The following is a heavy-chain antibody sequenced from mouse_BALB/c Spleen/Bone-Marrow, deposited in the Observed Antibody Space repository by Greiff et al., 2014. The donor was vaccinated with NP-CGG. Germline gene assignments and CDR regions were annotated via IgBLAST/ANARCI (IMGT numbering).Heavy chain of an antibody. Sequence: VQLKESGAELVKPGASVKLSCTASGFNIKDTSMYWVKQRPEQGLEWIGRIDPANGHTIYDPKFQGKATITADTSSNTAYLQLSSLTSEDTAVYYCAVYGYAMDYWGQGTSVTVSS. CDR2: IDPANGHT. CDR1: GFNIKDTS. J-gene: IGHJ4*01. CDR3: AVYGYAMDY. V-gene: IGHV14-3*02. D-gene: IGHD1-1*01.